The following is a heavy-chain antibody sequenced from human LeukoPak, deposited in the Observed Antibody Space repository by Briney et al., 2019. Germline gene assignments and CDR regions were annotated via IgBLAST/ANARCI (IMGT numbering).Heavy chain of an antibody. D-gene: IGHD2-8*01. V-gene: IGHV3-9*01. Sequence: GGSLRLSCAASGFTFDDYAMHWVRQAPGKGLEWVSGISWNSGGIGYADSVKGRFTISRDNAKNSLYLQMNSLRAEDTALYYRAKDSCTNGICSRTFDYWGQGTLVTVSS. J-gene: IGHJ4*02. CDR2: ISWNSGGI. CDR1: GFTFDDYA. CDR3: AKDSCTNGICSRTFDY.